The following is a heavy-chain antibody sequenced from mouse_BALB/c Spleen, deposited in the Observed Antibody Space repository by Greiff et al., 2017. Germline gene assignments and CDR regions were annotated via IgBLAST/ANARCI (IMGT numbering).Heavy chain of an antibody. CDR2: ISSGGSYT. J-gene: IGHJ2*01. V-gene: IGHV5-9-4*01. CDR3: ARGPFTTATYYFDY. D-gene: IGHD1-2*01. Sequence: EVKLMESGGGLVKPGGSLKLSCAASGFTFSSYAMSWVRQSPEKRLEWVAEISSGGSYTYYPDTVTGRFTISRDNAKNTLYLEMSSLRSEDTAMYYCARGPFTTATYYFDYWGQGTTLTVSS. CDR1: GFTFSSYA.